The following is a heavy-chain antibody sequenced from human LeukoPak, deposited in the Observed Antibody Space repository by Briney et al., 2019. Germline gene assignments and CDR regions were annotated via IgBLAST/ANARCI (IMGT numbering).Heavy chain of an antibody. J-gene: IGHJ4*02. CDR1: GFTVTNNY. V-gene: IGHV3-53*04. CDR2: IYSAGTT. CDR3: ARVLGYDSSGYYRGYFDY. Sequence: GGSLRLSCAASGFTVTNNYMSWVRQAPGEGLEWVCVIYSAGTTYYADSVKGRFTISRQNPENTLFLQMNSLRPEDTAVYYCARVLGYDSSGYYRGYFDYWGQGTLVTVSS. D-gene: IGHD3-22*01.